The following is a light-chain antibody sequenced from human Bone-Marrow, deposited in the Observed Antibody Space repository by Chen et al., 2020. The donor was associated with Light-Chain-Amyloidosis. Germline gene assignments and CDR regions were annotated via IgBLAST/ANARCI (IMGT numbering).Light chain of an antibody. CDR1: NIGSTS. CDR3: QVWDRSSDRPV. Sequence: SYVLTQPSSVSVAPGQTATIACGGNNIGSTSVHWYQQTPGQAPRLVVYDDSDRPSGIPERLSGSNSGNTATLTISRVDAGDEADYYCQVWDRSSDRPVFGGGTKLTVL. CDR2: DDS. V-gene: IGLV3-21*02. J-gene: IGLJ3*02.